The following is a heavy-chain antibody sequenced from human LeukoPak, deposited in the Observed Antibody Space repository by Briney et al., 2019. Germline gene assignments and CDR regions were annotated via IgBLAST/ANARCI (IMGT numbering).Heavy chain of an antibody. CDR2: ISYDGTRQ. V-gene: IGHV3-30*18. CDR3: AKREAVTVIAEWDYLDY. CDR1: GFIFKDYA. J-gene: IGHJ4*02. Sequence: GGSLRLSCAASGFIFKDYAMHWVRQAPGKGLEWVAVISYDGTRQFYADSVKGRFAISRDNSNNTVFLQMNSLRPEDTAVYYCAKREAVTVIAEWDYLDYWGQGILVIVSS. D-gene: IGHD6-19*01.